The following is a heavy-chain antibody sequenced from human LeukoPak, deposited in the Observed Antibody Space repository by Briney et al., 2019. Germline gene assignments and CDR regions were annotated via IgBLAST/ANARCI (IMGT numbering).Heavy chain of an antibody. CDR1: GYTLTELS. D-gene: IGHD2-2*01. V-gene: IGHV1-24*01. Sequence: ASVKVSCKVSGYTLTELSMHWVRQAPGKGLEWMGGFDPEDGETIYAQKFQGRVTMTEDTSTDTAYMELSSLRSEDTAVYYCATGDVVVARASYGMDVWGQGTTVTVSS. J-gene: IGHJ6*02. CDR2: FDPEDGET. CDR3: ATGDVVVARASYGMDV.